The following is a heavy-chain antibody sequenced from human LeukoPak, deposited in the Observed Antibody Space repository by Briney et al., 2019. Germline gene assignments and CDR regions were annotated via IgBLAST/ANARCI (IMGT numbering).Heavy chain of an antibody. J-gene: IGHJ5*02. D-gene: IGHD1-1*01. V-gene: IGHV5-51*01. CDR1: GYSFTSYW. Sequence: GESLKISCEGSGYSFTSYWIGWVRQVPGKGLEWMGIIYPGDSDTRYSPSFQGQVTISADKSISTAYLQWSSLKASDTAMYYCARQVESRSNWFDPWGQGTLVTVSS. CDR2: IYPGDSDT. CDR3: ARQVESRSNWFDP.